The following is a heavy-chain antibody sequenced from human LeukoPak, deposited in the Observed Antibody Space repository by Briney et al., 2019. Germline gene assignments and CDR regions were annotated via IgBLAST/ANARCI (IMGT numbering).Heavy chain of an antibody. D-gene: IGHD3-10*01. CDR3: ARIVYGSGNCFDY. CDR2: IYRSGST. CDR1: GGSISSSNW. J-gene: IGHJ4*02. Sequence: SETLSLTCAVSGGSISSSNWWSWVRQPPGKGLEWIGEIYRSGSTNYNPAPKPQVTISIEKSKTQSSLKLNSVTAADTAVYYCARIVYGSGNCFDYWGQGTLVTVSS. V-gene: IGHV4-4*02.